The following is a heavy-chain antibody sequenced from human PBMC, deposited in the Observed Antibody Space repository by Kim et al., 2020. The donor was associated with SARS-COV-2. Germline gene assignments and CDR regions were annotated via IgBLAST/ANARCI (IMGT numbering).Heavy chain of an antibody. CDR1: GFTFSSYA. Sequence: GGSLRLSCAASGFTFSSYAMSWVRQAPGKGLEWVSVIYSGGSSTYYADSVKGRFTISRDNSKNTLYLQMNSLRAEDTAVYYCAKNTAGGSSWYYYYGMDVWGQGTTVTVSS. CDR3: AKNTAGGSSWYYYYGMDV. CDR2: IYSGGSST. J-gene: IGHJ6*02. D-gene: IGHD6-13*01. V-gene: IGHV3-23*03.